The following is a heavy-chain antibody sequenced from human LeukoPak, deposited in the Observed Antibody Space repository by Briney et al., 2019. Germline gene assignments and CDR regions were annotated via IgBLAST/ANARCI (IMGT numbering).Heavy chain of an antibody. CDR3: ATAPTMVRGVSLDAFDI. J-gene: IGHJ3*02. CDR1: GYTLTELS. CDR2: FDPEDGET. Sequence: ASVKVSCKVSGYTLTELSMHWVRQAPGKGLEWMGGFDPEDGETIYAQKFQGRVTMTEDTSTDTAYMELSSLRSEDTAVYYCATAPTMVRGVSLDAFDIWGQGTMVTVSS. D-gene: IGHD3-10*01. V-gene: IGHV1-24*01.